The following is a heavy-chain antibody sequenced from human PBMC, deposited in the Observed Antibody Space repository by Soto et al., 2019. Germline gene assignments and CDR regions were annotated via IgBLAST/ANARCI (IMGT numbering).Heavy chain of an antibody. CDR1: GGSISPYF. J-gene: IGHJ3*02. CDR3: ARDGGYTGYEQGNPFDI. CDR2: MYATRTT. Sequence: QVQLQESGPGLVKPSETLSLTCTVSGGSISPYFWSWTRQPAGKGLEWIGRMYATRTTNYNPSLKSRVSMSIDTSENQFSLKLRSVTAADTAVYYCARDGGYTGYEQGNPFDIWGQGTMVSVSS. D-gene: IGHD5-12*01. V-gene: IGHV4-4*07.